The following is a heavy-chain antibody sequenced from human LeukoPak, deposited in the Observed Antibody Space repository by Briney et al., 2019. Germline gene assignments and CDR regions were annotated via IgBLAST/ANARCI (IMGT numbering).Heavy chain of an antibody. J-gene: IGHJ5*02. D-gene: IGHD2-2*01. CDR2: IYPGDSRI. Sequence: GESLKISCKGIGYSFTSYWIGWVRQMPGKGMEWMGVIYPGDSRIRYNPSFQGQVNISVDKSIRTAYLQWVSLKASDTAMYYCACRDLTSTWSYPWGQGTLVTVSS. CDR1: GYSFTSYW. CDR3: ACRDLTSTWSYP. V-gene: IGHV5-51*01.